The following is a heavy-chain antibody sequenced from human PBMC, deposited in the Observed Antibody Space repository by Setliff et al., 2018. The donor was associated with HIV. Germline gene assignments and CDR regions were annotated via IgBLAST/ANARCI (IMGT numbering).Heavy chain of an antibody. D-gene: IGHD2-8*02. CDR3: ARLVVLVPGHMEYYDY. CDR1: GFTFSSYW. J-gene: IGHJ4*02. CDR2: IKEDGSEK. Sequence: LSCIASGFTFSSYWMTWVRQAPGKGPECVANIKEDGSEKYYLGSVRGRFTISRDNAKNLVYLQMSSLRAEDTAVYYCARLVVLVPGHMEYYDYWGQGSLVTVSS. V-gene: IGHV3-7*01.